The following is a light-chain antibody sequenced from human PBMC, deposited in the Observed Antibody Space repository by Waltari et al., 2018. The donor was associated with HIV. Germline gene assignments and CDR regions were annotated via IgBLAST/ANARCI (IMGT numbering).Light chain of an antibody. V-gene: IGKV2-28*01. CDR1: QSFLHSNGYNY. CDR2: LGS. J-gene: IGKJ4*01. CDR3: MQGLQTPQVT. Sequence: DINMPQSPLSLPVTPGEPPSISRRSTQSFLHSNGYNYLAWYMHKPGQIAHLLIYLGSNRASRVPDRLSGSRSCTEFTLKINRVEAEDVGIYYCMQGLQTPQVTFGGGTKVEIK.